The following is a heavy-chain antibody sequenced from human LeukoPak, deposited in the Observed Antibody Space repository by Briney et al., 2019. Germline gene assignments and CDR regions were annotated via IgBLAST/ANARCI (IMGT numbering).Heavy chain of an antibody. CDR1: GFSFSSYG. D-gene: IGHD2-2*01. CDR2: IRSDGSNK. CDR3: ARIVPAAMLDY. J-gene: IGHJ4*02. V-gene: IGHV3-30*02. Sequence: GGSLRLSCAGSGFSFSSYGMHWVRQAPGKGLEWMAFIRSDGSNKYYADSVKGRFTISRDNSKNTLYLQMNSLRAEDTAVYYCARIVPAAMLDYWGQGTLVTVSS.